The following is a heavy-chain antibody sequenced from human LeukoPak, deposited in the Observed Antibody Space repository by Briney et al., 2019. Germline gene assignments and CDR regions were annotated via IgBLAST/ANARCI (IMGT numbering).Heavy chain of an antibody. V-gene: IGHV3-74*01. CDR2: IKSGSSST. CDR3: ARGGSTHASI. D-gene: IGHD6-6*01. Sequence: GGPLTLSCTASGFTLCSYWMLWVRQAPGKGLVCVSRIKSGSSSTSYADSVKGRFTISRDNAKNTLYLQMNSLRAEDTAVYYCARGGSTHASIWGQGIMVTVSS. CDR1: GFTLCSYW. J-gene: IGHJ4*02.